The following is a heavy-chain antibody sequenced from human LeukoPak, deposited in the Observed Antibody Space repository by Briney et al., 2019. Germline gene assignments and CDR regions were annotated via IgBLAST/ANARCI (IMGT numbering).Heavy chain of an antibody. J-gene: IGHJ4*02. CDR2: ISTDGSTT. CDR1: GFTFTNYA. V-gene: IGHV3-64D*09. CDR3: VKESDTATVRGCLDY. D-gene: IGHD5-18*01. Sequence: GGSLRLSCSASGFTFTNYALHWVRQAPGQGLEYVSSISTDGSTTFYADSVRGRFTISRDNSKNTLYLQLSSLTTEDTAVYYCVKESDTATVRGCLDYWGQGTLVTVSS.